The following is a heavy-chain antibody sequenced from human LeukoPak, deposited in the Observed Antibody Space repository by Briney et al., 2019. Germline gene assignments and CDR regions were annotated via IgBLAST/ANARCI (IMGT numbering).Heavy chain of an antibody. Sequence: GGSLRLSCAASGITFSNYAMSWVRQAPGKGLEWVSIIGYRGGSIYYAYSVKGRFTISRDNSKNTLSLQMNGLRPEDTAAYYCAKSWGSTRPYYNYMDVWGKGTTVTVSS. J-gene: IGHJ6*03. CDR2: IGYRGGSI. CDR1: GITFSNYA. V-gene: IGHV3-23*01. D-gene: IGHD1-26*01. CDR3: AKSWGSTRPYYNYMDV.